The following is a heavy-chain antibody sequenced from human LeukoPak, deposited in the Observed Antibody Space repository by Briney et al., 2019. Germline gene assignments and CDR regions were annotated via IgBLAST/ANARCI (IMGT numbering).Heavy chain of an antibody. J-gene: IGHJ4*02. V-gene: IGHV4-59*08. CDR2: IYYSGST. Sequence: PSETLSLTCTVSGGSISSYYWSWIRQPAGKGLEWIGYIYYSGSTNYNPSLKSRVTISVDTSKNQFSLKLSSVTAADTAVYYCAGYSSSWLNYWGQGTLVTVSS. CDR1: GGSISSYY. CDR3: AGYSSSWLNY. D-gene: IGHD6-13*01.